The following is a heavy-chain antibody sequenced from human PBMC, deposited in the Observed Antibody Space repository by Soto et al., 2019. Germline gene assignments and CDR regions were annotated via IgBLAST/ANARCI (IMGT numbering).Heavy chain of an antibody. D-gene: IGHD3-10*01. CDR3: AKDLPTYGSGIRYYYYYGMDV. CDR1: GFTFSSYA. V-gene: IGHV3-23*01. J-gene: IGHJ6*02. Sequence: PGGSLRLSCAASGFTFSSYAMSWVRQAPGKGLEWVSAISGSGGSTYYADSVKGRFTISRDNSKNTLYLQMNSLRAEDTAVYYCAKDLPTYGSGIRYYYYYGMDVWGQGTTVTVSS. CDR2: ISGSGGST.